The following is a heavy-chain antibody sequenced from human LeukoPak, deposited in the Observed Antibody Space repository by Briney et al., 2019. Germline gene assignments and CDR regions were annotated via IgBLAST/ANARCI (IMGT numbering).Heavy chain of an antibody. D-gene: IGHD3-22*01. Sequence: ASVKVSCKASGYTFTSYYMHWVRQAPGQGLEWMGIINPSGGSTSYAQKLQGRVTMTTDTSTSTAYMELRSLRSDDTAVYYCARQTYYYDSSGYYSLYYFDYWGQGTLVTVSS. CDR3: ARQTYYYDSSGYYSLYYFDY. J-gene: IGHJ4*02. CDR2: INPSGGST. V-gene: IGHV1-46*01. CDR1: GYTFTSYY.